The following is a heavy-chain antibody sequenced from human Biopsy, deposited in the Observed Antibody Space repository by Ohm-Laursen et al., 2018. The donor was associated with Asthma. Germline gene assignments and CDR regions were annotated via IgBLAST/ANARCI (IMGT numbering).Heavy chain of an antibody. CDR3: AREGVAGTHIED. V-gene: IGHV3-30-3*01. Sequence: SLRLSCAASGFTFGNFWMSWGRQTPGKGLEWVAVISYDGSSIYYADSVKGRFTISRDNSKNTLSLQMNSLTAEDTAAYYCAREGVAGTHIEDWGQGTLVTVSS. J-gene: IGHJ4*02. D-gene: IGHD6-19*01. CDR2: ISYDGSSI. CDR1: GFTFGNFW.